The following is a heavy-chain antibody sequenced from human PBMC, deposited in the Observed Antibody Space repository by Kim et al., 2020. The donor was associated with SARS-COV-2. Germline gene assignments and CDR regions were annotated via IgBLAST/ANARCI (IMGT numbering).Heavy chain of an antibody. CDR2: VTQRGSP. J-gene: IGHJ5*02. V-gene: IGHV4-34*01. CDR1: GGSFSGYS. Sequence: SETLSLTCAVHGGSFSGYSWNWIRQPPGKGLEWIGEVTQRGSPNYNPSLKSRAIISLDTSNNLFFLNLTSVTAADRAIYYCARGGVTMIREISDAHMSPWFNPWGQGTLVTVSS. CDR3: ARGGVTMIREISDAHMSPWFNP. D-gene: IGHD3-10*01.